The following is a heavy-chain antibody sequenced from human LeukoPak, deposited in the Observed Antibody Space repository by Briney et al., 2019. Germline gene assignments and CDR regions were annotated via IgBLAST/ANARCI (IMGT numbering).Heavy chain of an antibody. J-gene: IGHJ4*02. Sequence: GGSLRLSCAASGFTFSNAWMSWVRQAPGKGLEWVGRIKRKTDGGTTDYAAPVKGRFTISRDDSKNTLYLQMNGLKTEDTAVYYCTTPGYSSGWYDLDYWGQGTRVTVSS. CDR3: TTPGYSSGWYDLDY. CDR2: IKRKTDGGTT. V-gene: IGHV3-15*01. CDR1: GFTFSNAW. D-gene: IGHD6-19*01.